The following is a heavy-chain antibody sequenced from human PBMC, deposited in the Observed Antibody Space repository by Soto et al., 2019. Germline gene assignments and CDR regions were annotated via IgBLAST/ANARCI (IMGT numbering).Heavy chain of an antibody. CDR1: GFTFSDYY. CDR3: ARGSYSGYGLDYYYPDMDV. CDR2: ISSSDSTI. Sequence: QVLLVESGGGLVKPGGSLRLSCAASGFTFSDYYMNWIRQAPGKGLEWVSSISSSDSTIYYADSVKGRFTISRDNAKSPLFLQMNSLRAEDTAVYYCARGSYSGYGLDYYYPDMDVWGKGTTVTVSS. J-gene: IGHJ6*03. V-gene: IGHV3-11*01. D-gene: IGHD5-12*01.